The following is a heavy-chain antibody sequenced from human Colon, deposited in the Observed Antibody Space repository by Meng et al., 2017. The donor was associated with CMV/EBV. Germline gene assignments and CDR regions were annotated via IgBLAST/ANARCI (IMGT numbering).Heavy chain of an antibody. CDR1: GFTFGGYA. CDR2: ISNGGGNT. CDR3: ARDVFRGEAFDI. D-gene: IGHD3-3*01. J-gene: IGHJ3*02. Sequence: GESLKISCAASGFTFGGYAMSWVRQAPGKGLEWVSAISNGGGNTYYADSVRGRFTISRDNAKNALYLQMNRLRAEDTAVYYCARDVFRGEAFDIWGQGTLVTVSS. V-gene: IGHV3-23*01.